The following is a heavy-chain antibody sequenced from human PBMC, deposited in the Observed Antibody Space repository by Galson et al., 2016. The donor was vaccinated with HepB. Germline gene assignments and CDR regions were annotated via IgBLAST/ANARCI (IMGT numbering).Heavy chain of an antibody. CDR2: MKPNSGNT. D-gene: IGHD3-10*01. CDR1: GFTFSSHE. J-gene: IGHJ2*01. V-gene: IGHV1-8*01. CDR3: ARVPFLWFGELSPDWYFDL. Sequence: SVKVSCKASGFTFSSHEINWVRQATGQGPEWMGWMKPNSGNTDYAQKFQGRVSMTRNTSINTAYMELRSLRSEDTAVYYCARVPFLWFGELSPDWYFDLWGRGTQVTVSS.